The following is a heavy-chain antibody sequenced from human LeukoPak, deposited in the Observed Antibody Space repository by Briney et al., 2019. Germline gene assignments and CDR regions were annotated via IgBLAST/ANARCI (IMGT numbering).Heavy chain of an antibody. D-gene: IGHD6-6*01. Sequence: GGSLRLSCAASGFTFSSYWMHWVRQAPGKGLVWVSRINSDGSSTSYADSVKGRFTISRDNAKNTLYLQMNSLRVGDTAVCYCARGGRSIAARIFWYFDLWGRGTLVTVSS. V-gene: IGHV3-74*01. CDR1: GFTFSSYW. J-gene: IGHJ2*01. CDR2: INSDGSST. CDR3: ARGGRSIAARIFWYFDL.